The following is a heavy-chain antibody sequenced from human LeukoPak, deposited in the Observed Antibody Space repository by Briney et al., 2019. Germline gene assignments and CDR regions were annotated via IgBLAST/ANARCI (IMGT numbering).Heavy chain of an antibody. J-gene: IGHJ4*02. CDR2: FDPEDGET. V-gene: IGHV1-24*01. CDR3: ATGYDSSGYLLPYFDY. CDR1: GYTLTELS. D-gene: IGHD3-22*01. Sequence: RASVKVSCKVSGYTLTELSMHWVRQAPGKGREWMGGFDPEDGETIYAQKFQGRVTMTEATSTDTAYMELSSLRSEDTAVYYCATGYDSSGYLLPYFDYWGQGTLVTVSS.